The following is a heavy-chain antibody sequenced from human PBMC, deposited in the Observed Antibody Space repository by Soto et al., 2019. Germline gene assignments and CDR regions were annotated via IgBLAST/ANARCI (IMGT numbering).Heavy chain of an antibody. J-gene: IGHJ3*02. D-gene: IGHD6-13*01. CDR2: IYPGDSDT. CDR1: GYNLNRYW. CDR3: ARSLVNGTYEAFDI. Sequence: LGESLKISCKGSGYNLNRYWIGWVRQMPGEGLEWMGVIYPGDSDTRYSPSLQGQVTISADKSSSAAYLQWSSLQASDTATYYCARSLVNGTYEAFDIWGQGTMVTVSS. V-gene: IGHV5-51*01.